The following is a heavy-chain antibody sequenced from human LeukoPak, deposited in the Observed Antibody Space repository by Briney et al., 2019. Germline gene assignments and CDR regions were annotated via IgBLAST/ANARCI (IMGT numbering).Heavy chain of an antibody. CDR2: IYFSGST. V-gene: IGHV4-61*05. D-gene: IGHD3-3*01. Sequence: SETLSLTCTVSGGSISSSVYYWGWIRQPPGKGLEWIGYIYFSGSTSYNPSLKSRVTISVDRSKNQFSLQLISVAAADTAVYYCARPYDTNFDYWGQGTLVTVSS. CDR1: GGSISSSVYY. CDR3: ARPYDTNFDY. J-gene: IGHJ4*02.